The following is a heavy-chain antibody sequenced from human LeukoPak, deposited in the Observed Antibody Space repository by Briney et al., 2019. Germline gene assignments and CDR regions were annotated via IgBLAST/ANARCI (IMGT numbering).Heavy chain of an antibody. Sequence: GASVKVSCKASGYTFTSYYMHWVRQAPGQGLEWMGIINPSGGSTSYAQKFQGRVTMTRDTSTSTVYMELSSLRSEDTAVYYCARPSGSGTWVWYFDLWGRGTLVTVSP. CDR2: INPSGGST. V-gene: IGHV1-46*01. D-gene: IGHD3-10*01. CDR3: ARPSGSGTWVWYFDL. J-gene: IGHJ2*01. CDR1: GYTFTSYY.